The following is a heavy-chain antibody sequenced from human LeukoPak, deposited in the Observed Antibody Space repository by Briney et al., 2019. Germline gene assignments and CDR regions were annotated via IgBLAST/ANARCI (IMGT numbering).Heavy chain of an antibody. CDR1: GFTFSSYG. CDR3: ARDPYSSSAFDY. CDR2: ISYDGSNK. D-gene: IGHD6-6*01. Sequence: GGSLRLSCAASGFTFSSYGMHWVRQAPGKGLEWVAVISYDGSNKYYADSVKGRFTISRDNSKNTLYLQMNSLRAEDTAVYYCARDPYSSSAFDYWGQGTLVTVSS. J-gene: IGHJ4*02. V-gene: IGHV3-30*03.